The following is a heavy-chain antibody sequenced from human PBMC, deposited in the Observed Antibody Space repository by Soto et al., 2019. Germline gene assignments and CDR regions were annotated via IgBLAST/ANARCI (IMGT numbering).Heavy chain of an antibody. Sequence: ASVKVSCKASGYTFTSYDINWVRQATGQGLEWMGWMNPNSGNTGYAQKFQGRVTMTRNTSISTAYMELSSLRSEDTAVYYCARVKGSYCTNGVCYQYYFDYWGQGTMATV. CDR1: GYTFTSYD. V-gene: IGHV1-8*01. CDR2: MNPNSGNT. D-gene: IGHD2-8*01. CDR3: ARVKGSYCTNGVCYQYYFDY. J-gene: IGHJ4*02.